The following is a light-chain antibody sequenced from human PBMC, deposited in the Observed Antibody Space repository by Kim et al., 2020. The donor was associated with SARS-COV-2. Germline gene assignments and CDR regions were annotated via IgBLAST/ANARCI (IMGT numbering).Light chain of an antibody. CDR3: HQFKKWPLT. Sequence: VSPRGRPTPSCRASQSVSTDLAWYQQKPGQAPTLLFYVASTRATGIPVRFSGSGSGTEFTLTISSLQSEDFAVYYCHQFKKWPLTFCGGTKVYIK. V-gene: IGKV3-15*01. J-gene: IGKJ4*01. CDR1: QSVSTD. CDR2: VAS.